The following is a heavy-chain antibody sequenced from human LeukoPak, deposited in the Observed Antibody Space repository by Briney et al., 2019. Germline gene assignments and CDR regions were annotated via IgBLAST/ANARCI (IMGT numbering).Heavy chain of an antibody. J-gene: IGHJ4*02. D-gene: IGHD5-12*01. CDR1: GGSFSGYY. V-gene: IGHV4-34*01. CDR2: INHSGST. Sequence: SETLSLTCAVYGGSFSGYYWSWIRQPPGKGLEWIGEINHSGSTNYNPSLKSRDTISVDTSKNQFSLKLSSVTAADTAVYYCARGRGYSGYEYDYWGQGTLVTVSS. CDR3: ARGRGYSGYEYDY.